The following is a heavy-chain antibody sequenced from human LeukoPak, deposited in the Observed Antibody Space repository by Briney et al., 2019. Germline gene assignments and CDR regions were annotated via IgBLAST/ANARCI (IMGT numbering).Heavy chain of an antibody. Sequence: PSETLSLTCDVYGGSFSGYYWSWIRQPPGKGLEWIGEINHSRSTNYNPSLKSRVTISVDTSKNQFSLKLSSVTAADTAVYYCARGLWGSSCGGAHYFDYWGQGTLVTVSS. CDR3: ARGLWGSSCGGAHYFDY. CDR1: GGSFSGYY. V-gene: IGHV4-34*01. D-gene: IGHD6-13*01. CDR2: INHSRST. J-gene: IGHJ4*02.